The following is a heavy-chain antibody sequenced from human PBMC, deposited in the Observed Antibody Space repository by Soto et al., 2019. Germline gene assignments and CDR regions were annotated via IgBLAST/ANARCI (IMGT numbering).Heavy chain of an antibody. CDR3: ARDVSFGVVRDGGMDV. D-gene: IGHD3-3*01. Sequence: PSETLSLTCAVSGYSISSGYYWGWIRQPPGKGLEWIGSIYHSGSTYYNPSLKSRVTISADTSKNQFSLKLSSVTAADTAVYYCARDVSFGVVRDGGMDVWGQGTTVTVSS. CDR1: GYSISSGYY. J-gene: IGHJ6*02. V-gene: IGHV4-38-2*02. CDR2: IYHSGST.